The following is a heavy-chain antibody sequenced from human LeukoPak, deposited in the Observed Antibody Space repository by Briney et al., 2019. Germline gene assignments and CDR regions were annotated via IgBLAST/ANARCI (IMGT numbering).Heavy chain of an antibody. Sequence: PGGPLRLSCAASGFTFSSYWMSGLRKAPGKGREGVTNINQGGREIYCVHSVKGRFPISRDNAKNSLYLQMNSLRAEDTAVYYCARDRGLKRVLYFDWLFQEPDYYYYYGMDVWGQGTTVTVSS. V-gene: IGHV3-7*01. CDR1: GFTFSSYW. J-gene: IGHJ6*02. CDR3: ARDRGLKRVLYFDWLFQEPDYYYYYGMDV. D-gene: IGHD3-9*01. CDR2: INQGGREI.